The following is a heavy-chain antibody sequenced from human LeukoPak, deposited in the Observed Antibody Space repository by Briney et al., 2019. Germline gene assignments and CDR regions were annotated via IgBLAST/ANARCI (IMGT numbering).Heavy chain of an antibody. CDR3: ARDRRRDGYNFGFDY. Sequence: SVKVSCKASGGTFSSYAISWVRQAPGQRLEWMGRIIPILGIANYAQKFQGRVTITADKSTSTAYMELSSLRSEDTAVYYCARDRRRDGYNFGFDYWGQGTLVTVSS. CDR2: IIPILGIA. J-gene: IGHJ4*02. V-gene: IGHV1-69*04. D-gene: IGHD5-24*01. CDR1: GGTFSSYA.